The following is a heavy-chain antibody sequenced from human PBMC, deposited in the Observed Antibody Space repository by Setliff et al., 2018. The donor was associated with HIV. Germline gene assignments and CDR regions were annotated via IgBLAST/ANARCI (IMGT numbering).Heavy chain of an antibody. V-gene: IGHV3-9*01. CDR1: GFTFDDYA. CDR3: ARGQTSMLN. CDR2: ISWNSGSI. D-gene: IGHD3-16*01. Sequence: GGSLRLSCAASGFTFDDYAMHWVRQAPGKGLEWVSGISWNSGSIGYADSVKGRFTISRDNAKNSLYLQMNSLRAEDTAVYYCARGQTSMLNWGQGTLVTVSS. J-gene: IGHJ4*02.